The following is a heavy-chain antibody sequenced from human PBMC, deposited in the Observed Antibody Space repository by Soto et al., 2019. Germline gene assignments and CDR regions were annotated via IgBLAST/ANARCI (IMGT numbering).Heavy chain of an antibody. Sequence: QVQLVQSGAEVKKPGASVKVSCKASGYTFTSYDINWVRQATGQGLEWMGWMNTNSGNTGYAQKFQDRVTMTRNTSISTAYMELSSLRSEDTAVYYCARGGAVTLSVRVLYYFDYWGQGTLVTVSS. CDR2: MNTNSGNT. D-gene: IGHD2-8*02. J-gene: IGHJ4*02. CDR1: GYTFTSYD. CDR3: ARGGAVTLSVRVLYYFDY. V-gene: IGHV1-8*01.